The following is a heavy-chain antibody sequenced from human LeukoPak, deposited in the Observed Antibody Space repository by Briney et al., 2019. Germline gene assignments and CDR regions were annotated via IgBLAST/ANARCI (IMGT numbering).Heavy chain of an antibody. CDR3: TRDYGGFEY. Sequence: GGSLRLSCRSSGFTFGDYVMTWVRQAPGKGLEWVGFIRSKVYGGTTEYAASVKGRFIISRDDSKSIAYLQMNSLETEDTAVYYSTRDYGGFEYWGQGTLVTVSS. CDR1: GFTFGDYV. V-gene: IGHV3-49*04. D-gene: IGHD4-23*01. J-gene: IGHJ4*02. CDR2: IRSKVYGGTT.